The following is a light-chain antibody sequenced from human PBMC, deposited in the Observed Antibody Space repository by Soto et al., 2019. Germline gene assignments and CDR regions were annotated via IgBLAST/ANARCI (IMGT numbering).Light chain of an antibody. Sequence: EIVLAQSPGTLSLSPGQRATVSCRSSQSVSNNYLAWYQRKPGQAPRLLIYGASNRATGIPDRFSGSGSGTDFTLTISRLEPEDFAVYYCQQYNNWPALTFGGGTKVDI. CDR3: QQYNNWPALT. CDR1: QSVSNNY. CDR2: GAS. V-gene: IGKV3-20*01. J-gene: IGKJ4*01.